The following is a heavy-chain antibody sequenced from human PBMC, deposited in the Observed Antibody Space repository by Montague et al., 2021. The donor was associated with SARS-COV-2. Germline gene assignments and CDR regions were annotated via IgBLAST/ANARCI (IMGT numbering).Heavy chain of an antibody. CDR2: ISSTGSTI. D-gene: IGHD2-8*01. J-gene: IGHJ4*02. CDR1: GFTFSSYE. Sequence: SLRLSCAASGFTFSSYEMNWVRQAPGKGLEWVSYISSTGSTIFYADSVKGRFTISRDNAKNSLYLQMNSLRAEDTAVYYCASRAPTRIVLMVYAIGGYLDYWGQGTLVTVSS. CDR3: ASRAPTRIVLMVYAIGGYLDY. V-gene: IGHV3-48*03.